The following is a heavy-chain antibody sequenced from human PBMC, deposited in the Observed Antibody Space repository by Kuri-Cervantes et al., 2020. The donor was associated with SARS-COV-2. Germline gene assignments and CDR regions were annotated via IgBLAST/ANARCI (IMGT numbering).Heavy chain of an antibody. Sequence: GESLKISCAASGFTFSSYAMHWVRQAPGKGLEWVAIISYDGSNKYYADSVKGRFTISRDNSKNTLYLQMNSLRAEDTAVYYCAREGPGYYGSGRVKTRAFDIWGQGTMVTVSS. J-gene: IGHJ3*02. CDR2: ISYDGSNK. V-gene: IGHV3-30*04. CDR1: GFTFSSYA. CDR3: AREGPGYYGSGRVKTRAFDI. D-gene: IGHD3-10*01.